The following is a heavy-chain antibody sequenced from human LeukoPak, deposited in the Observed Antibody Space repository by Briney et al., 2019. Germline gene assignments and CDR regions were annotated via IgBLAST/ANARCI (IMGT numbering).Heavy chain of an antibody. J-gene: IGHJ1*01. CDR3: ARHSVRTWGYSYGYGDEGYFHH. D-gene: IGHD5-18*01. CDR2: IYSSGST. CDR1: GASINSYY. V-gene: IGHV4-59*01. Sequence: SETLSLTCTVSGASINSYYWSWIRQPPGKGLEWIGYIYSSGSTNYNPSLKSRVTISVDTSKNQFSLKLTSMTAADTAVYYCARHSVRTWGYSYGYGDEGYFHHWGQGTLVTVSS.